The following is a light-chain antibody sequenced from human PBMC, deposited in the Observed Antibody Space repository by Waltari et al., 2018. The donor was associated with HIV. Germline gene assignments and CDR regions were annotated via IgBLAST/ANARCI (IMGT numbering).Light chain of an antibody. V-gene: IGLV2-11*01. CDR3: CSYAGSYTFV. Sequence: QSALPQPRSVSGSPGQSVTISCTGTSSAVGGYNYVSWYQQHPGKAPKLMIYDVTKRPSGVPDRFSGSKSGNTASLTISGLQAEDEADYYCCSYAGSYTFVFGGGTKVTVL. CDR2: DVT. J-gene: IGLJ2*01. CDR1: SSAVGGYNY.